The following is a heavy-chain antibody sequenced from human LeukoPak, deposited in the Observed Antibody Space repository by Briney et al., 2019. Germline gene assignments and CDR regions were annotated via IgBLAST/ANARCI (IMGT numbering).Heavy chain of an antibody. V-gene: IGHV1-2*02. J-gene: IGHJ4*02. CDR3: ARVWLDYYDSSGSPIGGFFDY. D-gene: IGHD3-22*01. CDR2: INPNSGGT. Sequence: ASVKVSCKASGYTFTGYYMHWVRQAPGQGLEWMGWINPNSGGTNYAQKFQGRVTMTRDTSISTAYMELSRLRSDDTAVYYCARVWLDYYDSSGSPIGGFFDYWGQGTLVTVSS. CDR1: GYTFTGYY.